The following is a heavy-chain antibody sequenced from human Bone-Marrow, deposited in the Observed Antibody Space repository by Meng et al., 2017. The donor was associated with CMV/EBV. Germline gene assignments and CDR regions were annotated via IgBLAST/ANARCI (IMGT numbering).Heavy chain of an antibody. Sequence: GESLKISCAASGFTFSSYGMHWVRQAPGKGLEWVAVIWYDGSNKYYADSVKGRFTISRDNSKNTLYLQMNSLRAEDTAVYYCARGGDIVVVPAAINYYYYGMDVWGQGPTVTFYS. D-gene: IGHD2-2*01. J-gene: IGHJ6*02. CDR3: ARGGDIVVVPAAINYYYYGMDV. CDR2: IWYDGSNK. V-gene: IGHV3-33*01. CDR1: GFTFSSYG.